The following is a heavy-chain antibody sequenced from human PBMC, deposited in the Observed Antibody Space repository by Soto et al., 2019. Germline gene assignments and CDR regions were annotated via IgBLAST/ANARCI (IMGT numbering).Heavy chain of an antibody. D-gene: IGHD7-27*01. CDR3: VKELWGPDY. J-gene: IGHJ4*02. CDR2: IREDGGDS. CDR1: GFIFTNSW. V-gene: IGHV3-7*01. Sequence: EVQLVESGGGLVQPGGSLRLSCAASGFIFTNSWMVWVRQAPGKGLEWVANIREDGGDSNYVDSVKGRFTISRDNAKNSLYLQMDSLRAEDTAVYYCVKELWGPDYWGQGTPVTVSS.